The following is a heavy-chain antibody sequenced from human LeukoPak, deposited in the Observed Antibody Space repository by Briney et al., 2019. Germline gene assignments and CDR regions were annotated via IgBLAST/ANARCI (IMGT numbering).Heavy chain of an antibody. CDR2: INHSGST. D-gene: IGHD1-26*01. Sequence: PSETLSLTCAVYGGSFSGYYWSWIRQPPGKGLEWIGEINHSGSTNYNPSLESRVTISVDTSKNQFSLKLSSVTAADTAVYCCALRGRSFDYWGQGTLVTVSS. CDR1: GGSFSGYY. J-gene: IGHJ4*02. V-gene: IGHV4-34*01. CDR3: ALRGRSFDY.